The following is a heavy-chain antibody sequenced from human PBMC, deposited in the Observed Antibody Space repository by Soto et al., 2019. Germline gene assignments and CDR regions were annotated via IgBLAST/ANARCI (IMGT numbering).Heavy chain of an antibody. D-gene: IGHD2-2*01. V-gene: IGHV1-2*02. CDR1: GYTFTGYY. Sequence: ASVKVSCKASGYTFTGYYMHWVRQAPGQGLEWMGWINPNSGGTNYAQKFQGRVTMTRDTSISTAYMELSRLRSDDTAVYYCARDGFVGCSSASCYYYYYGMDVWGQGTTVTVSS. J-gene: IGHJ6*02. CDR2: INPNSGGT. CDR3: ARDGFVGCSSASCYYYYYGMDV.